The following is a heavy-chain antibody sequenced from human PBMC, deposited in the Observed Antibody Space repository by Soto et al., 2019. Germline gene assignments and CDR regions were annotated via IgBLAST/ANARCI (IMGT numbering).Heavy chain of an antibody. Sequence: QVQLVESGGGVVQPGRSLRLSCAASGFTFSSYGMHWVRQAPGKGLEWAAVIWYDGSNKYYADSVKGRFTISRDNSKNTLYRQMNSRRGEDTAVYYCAGGDYSNDYYYYYYGMDVWGQGTTVTVSS. CDR3: AGGDYSNDYYYYYYGMDV. D-gene: IGHD4-4*01. J-gene: IGHJ6*02. CDR1: GFTFSSYG. CDR2: IWYDGSNK. V-gene: IGHV3-33*01.